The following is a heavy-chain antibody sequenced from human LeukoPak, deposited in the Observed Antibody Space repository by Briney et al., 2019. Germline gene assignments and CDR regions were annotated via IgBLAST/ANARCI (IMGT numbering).Heavy chain of an antibody. V-gene: IGHV4-30-2*01. CDR3: ARGLAARLYFDY. CDR1: GGSISSGGYY. D-gene: IGHD6-6*01. Sequence: SQTLSLTCTVSGGSISSGGYYWSWIRQPPGKGLEWIGYIYHSGSTYYNPSLKSRVTISVDRSKNQFSLKLSSVTAADTAVYYCARGLAARLYFDYWGQGTLVTVSS. J-gene: IGHJ4*02. CDR2: IYHSGST.